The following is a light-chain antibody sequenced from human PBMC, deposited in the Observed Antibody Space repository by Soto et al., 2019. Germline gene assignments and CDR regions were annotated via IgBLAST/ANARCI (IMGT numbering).Light chain of an antibody. Sequence: EIVLTQSPATLSLSPGERATLSCRASQIVSSYLAWYQQKPGQAPRLLIYDASNSATGIPARFSGSGSGTDFTLTISSLEPEDFAVYYCQQRSNWPPGITFGPGTKVDIK. CDR2: DAS. J-gene: IGKJ3*01. CDR3: QQRSNWPPGIT. V-gene: IGKV3-11*01. CDR1: QIVSSY.